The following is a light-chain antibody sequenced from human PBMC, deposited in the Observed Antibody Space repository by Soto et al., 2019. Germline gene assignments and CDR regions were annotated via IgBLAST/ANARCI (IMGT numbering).Light chain of an antibody. CDR3: QQSYNTLRT. Sequence: DIQMTQSPSSLSASVGDRVTITCRASQSISSYLNWYQQKPGKAPKLLIYAASSLQSGVPSRFSGSGSGTDFTLTISSLQPEDFATYYCQQSYNTLRTFGQGTKV. V-gene: IGKV1-39*01. J-gene: IGKJ1*01. CDR2: AAS. CDR1: QSISSY.